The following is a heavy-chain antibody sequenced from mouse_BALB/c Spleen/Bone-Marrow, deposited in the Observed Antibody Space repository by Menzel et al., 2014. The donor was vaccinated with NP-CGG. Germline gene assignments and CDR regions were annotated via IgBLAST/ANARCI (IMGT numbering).Heavy chain of an antibody. CDR3: TRVMDY. CDR1: GFTFSNYW. CDR2: IRLKSNNYAT. Sequence: EVQLVESGGGLVQPGGSMKLSCVASGFTFSNYWMNWVRQSPEKGLEWVAEIRLKSNNYATHYAESVKGRFTTSRDDSKSSVYLQMNNLRAEDTGIYYCTRVMDYWGQGTSVTVSS. J-gene: IGHJ4*01. V-gene: IGHV6-6*02.